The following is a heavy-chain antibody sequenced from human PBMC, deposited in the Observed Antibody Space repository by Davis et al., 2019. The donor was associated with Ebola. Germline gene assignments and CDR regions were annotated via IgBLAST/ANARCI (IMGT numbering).Heavy chain of an antibody. V-gene: IGHV3-66*01. CDR3: ARERTSCGGDCLDY. J-gene: IGHJ4*02. CDR2: IYSVGTT. D-gene: IGHD2-21*01. CDR1: GFTVSSNY. Sequence: GGSLRLSCAVSGFTVSSNYMSWVRQAPGKGLEWVSVIYSVGTTYYADSVKGRFTISRDNSKNTMYLQMNSLRAEDTALYYCARERTSCGGDCLDYWGQGTLVTVSS.